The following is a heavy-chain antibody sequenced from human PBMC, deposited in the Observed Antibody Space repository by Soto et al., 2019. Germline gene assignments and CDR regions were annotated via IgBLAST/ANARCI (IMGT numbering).Heavy chain of an antibody. V-gene: IGHV3-64*07. CDR3: ARDQEGAFDY. J-gene: IGHJ4*02. CDR2: ISGNGGST. CDR1: GFTFSSYA. Sequence: VQLVESGGGVVQPGRSLRLSCAASGFTFSSYAMHWVRQAPGKGLEHVSGISGNGGSTYYVDSVKGRFTISRDNSKNTLYLQMGSLRAEDMAVYYCARDQEGAFDYWGQGTLVTVSS. D-gene: IGHD1-26*01.